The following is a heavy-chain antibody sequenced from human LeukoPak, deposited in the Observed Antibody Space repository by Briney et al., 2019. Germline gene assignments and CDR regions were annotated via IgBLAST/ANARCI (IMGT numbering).Heavy chain of an antibody. Sequence: SETLSLTCAVYGGSFSGYYWSWIRQPPGKGLEWIGEINHSGSTNYNPSPKSRVTISVDTSKNQFSLKLSSVTAADTAMYYCARTWGYYDSSGYPHWGQGTLVTVSS. D-gene: IGHD3-22*01. V-gene: IGHV4-34*01. CDR2: INHSGST. CDR3: ARTWGYYDSSGYPH. CDR1: GGSFSGYY. J-gene: IGHJ4*02.